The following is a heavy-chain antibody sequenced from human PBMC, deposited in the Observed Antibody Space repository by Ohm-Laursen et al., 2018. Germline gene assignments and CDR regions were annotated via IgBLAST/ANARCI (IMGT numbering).Heavy chain of an antibody. D-gene: IGHD2-2*01. CDR3: AKANCSSNSCYGNHYYVMDV. V-gene: IGHV3-11*05. CDR1: VFIFTDYY. J-gene: IGHJ6*02. Sequence: SLRLSRAASVFIFTDYYMSCVRQAPGKALEWVSSISSSSSYIYYADSVKGRFTIYRDNAKNSLYLQMNSLRAEDTALYYCAKANCSSNSCYGNHYYVMDVWGQGTTITVSS. CDR2: ISSSSSYI.